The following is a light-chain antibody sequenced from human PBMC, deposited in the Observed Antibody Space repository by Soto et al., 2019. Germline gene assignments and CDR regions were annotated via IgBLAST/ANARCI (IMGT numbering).Light chain of an antibody. CDR3: QQYGRSRLT. CDR1: QSVYSNY. Sequence: IVLTQSPGTLSLSPGESATLSCRASQSVYSNYLAWYQQKPGQAPRLLIYGASSRATGIPDRFSGSGSGTDFTITSSRLEPEDFALYYCQQYGRSRLTFGGGTKVEIK. V-gene: IGKV3-20*01. CDR2: GAS. J-gene: IGKJ4*01.